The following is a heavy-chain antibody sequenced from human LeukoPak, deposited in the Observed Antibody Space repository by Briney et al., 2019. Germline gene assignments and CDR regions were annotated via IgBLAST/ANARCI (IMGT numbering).Heavy chain of an antibody. V-gene: IGHV1-2*02. CDR3: ARGYSYGYNDFDY. D-gene: IGHD5-18*01. Sequence: ASVKVSCKASGYTFTGYYMHWVRQAPGQGLEWMGWINPNSGGTNYAQKFQGRAIMTRDTSISTAYMELSRLRSDDTAVYYCARGYSYGYNDFDYWGQGTLVTVSS. CDR2: INPNSGGT. CDR1: GYTFTGYY. J-gene: IGHJ4*02.